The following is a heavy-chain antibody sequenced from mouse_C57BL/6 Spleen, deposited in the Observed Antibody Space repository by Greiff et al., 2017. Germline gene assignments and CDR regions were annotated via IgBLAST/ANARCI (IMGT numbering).Heavy chain of an antibody. CDR3: ARRDYDWYFDV. J-gene: IGHJ1*03. V-gene: IGHV5-17*01. CDR1: GFTFSDCG. D-gene: IGHD2-4*01. CDR2: ISSGSSTI. Sequence: EVQGVESGGGLVKPGGSLKLSCAASGFTFSDCGMHWVRQAPEKGLEWVAYISSGSSTIYYADTVKGRFTISRDNAKNTLFLQMTSLRSEDTAMYYCARRDYDWYFDVWGTGTTVTVSS.